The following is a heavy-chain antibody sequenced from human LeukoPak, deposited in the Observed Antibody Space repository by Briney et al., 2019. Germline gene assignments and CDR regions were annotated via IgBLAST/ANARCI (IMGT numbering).Heavy chain of an antibody. J-gene: IGHJ3*02. D-gene: IGHD1-26*01. CDR1: GFTVSSNY. CDR2: IYSGGST. Sequence: GGSVRLSCAASGFTVSSNYMSWVRQAPGKGLEWVSVIYSGGSTYYADSVKGRFTISRDNSKNTLYLQMNSLRAEDTAVYYCARVGSSLWSFDIWGQGTMVTVSS. V-gene: IGHV3-66*01. CDR3: ARVGSSLWSFDI.